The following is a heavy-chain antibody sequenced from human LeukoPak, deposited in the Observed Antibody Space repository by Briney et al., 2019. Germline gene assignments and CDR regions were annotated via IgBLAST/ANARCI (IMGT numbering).Heavy chain of an antibody. Sequence: SETLSLTCTVSGGSISSGSYYWSWIRQPAGKGLEWIGRIYTSGSTNSNPSLKSRVTISVDTSKNQFSLKLSSVTAADTAVYYCARVPPPGTTSDGVFDYWGQGTLVTVSS. CDR2: IYTSGST. J-gene: IGHJ4*02. CDR1: GGSISSGSYY. D-gene: IGHD1-1*01. V-gene: IGHV4-61*02. CDR3: ARVPPPGTTSDGVFDY.